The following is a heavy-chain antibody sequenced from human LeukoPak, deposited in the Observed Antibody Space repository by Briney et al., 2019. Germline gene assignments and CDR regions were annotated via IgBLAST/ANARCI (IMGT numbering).Heavy chain of an antibody. V-gene: IGHV4-39*07. CDR1: GGSIITTNYY. D-gene: IGHD5-18*01. J-gene: IGHJ4*02. Sequence: SETLSLTCTVSGGSIITTNYYWGWIRQPPGKGLEWIGSIYYSGNTYYKPSLKSRVTISVDTSKNQFSLKLTSVTAADTAVYYCARDRGGYTYSHDYWGQGTLVTVSS. CDR2: IYYSGNT. CDR3: ARDRGGYTYSHDY.